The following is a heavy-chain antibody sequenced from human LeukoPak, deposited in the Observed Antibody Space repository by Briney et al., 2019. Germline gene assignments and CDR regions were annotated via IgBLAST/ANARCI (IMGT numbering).Heavy chain of an antibody. J-gene: IGHJ4*02. D-gene: IGHD6-19*01. CDR3: AREGYNSGWDCFDY. CDR2: IYTSGST. V-gene: IGHV4-59*10. CDR1: GGSFSGYY. Sequence: SETLSLTCAVYGGSFSGYYWSWIRQPPGKGLEWIGRIYTSGSTNYNPSLKSRVTMPVDTSKNQFSLKLSSVTAADTAVYYCAREGYNSGWDCFDYWGQGTLVTVSS.